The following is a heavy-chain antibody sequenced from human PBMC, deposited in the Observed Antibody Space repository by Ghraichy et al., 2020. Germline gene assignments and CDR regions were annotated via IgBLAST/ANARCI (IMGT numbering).Heavy chain of an antibody. Sequence: SETLSLTCTVSGGSISSSSYYWGWIRQPPGKGLEWIGSIYYSGSTYYNPSLKSRVTISVDTSKNQFSLKLSSVTAADTAVYYCARREFASGLPFDYWGQGTLVTVSS. D-gene: IGHD3-10*01. CDR1: GGSISSSSYY. CDR2: IYYSGST. J-gene: IGHJ4*02. V-gene: IGHV4-39*01. CDR3: ARREFASGLPFDY.